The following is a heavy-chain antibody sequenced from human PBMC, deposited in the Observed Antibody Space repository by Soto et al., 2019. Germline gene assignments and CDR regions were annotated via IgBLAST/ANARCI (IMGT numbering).Heavy chain of an antibody. Sequence: QVQLVESGGGVVQPGRSLRLSCAASGFTFSSYAMHWVRQAPGKGLEWVAVISYDGSNKYYADSVKGRFTISRDNSKNTLYLQMSSVRAEDTAVYYCAGTALAYRFGWYGGEGTGWGQGTLVTVSS. J-gene: IGHJ4*02. V-gene: IGHV3-30-3*01. D-gene: IGHD6-19*01. CDR3: AGTALAYRFGWYGGEGTG. CDR1: GFTFSSYA. CDR2: ISYDGSNK.